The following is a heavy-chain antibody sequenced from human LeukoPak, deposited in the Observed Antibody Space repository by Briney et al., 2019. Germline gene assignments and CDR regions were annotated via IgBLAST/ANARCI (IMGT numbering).Heavy chain of an antibody. CDR3: ARRAPALWYYDSNAFDI. CDR1: GGSISSYY. Sequence: PSETLSLTCTVSGGSISSYYWSWIRQPPGKGLEWIGYIYYSGSTNYNPSLKSRVTISVDASKNQFSLKLSSVTAADTAVYYCARRAPALWYYDSNAFDIWGQGTMVTVSS. J-gene: IGHJ3*02. V-gene: IGHV4-59*08. CDR2: IYYSGST. D-gene: IGHD3-22*01.